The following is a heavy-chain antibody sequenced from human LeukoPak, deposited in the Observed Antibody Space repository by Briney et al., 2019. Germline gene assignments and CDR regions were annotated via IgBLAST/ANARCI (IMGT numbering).Heavy chain of an antibody. Sequence: ASVKVCCKVSGGTLTELSIHWVRQAPGKGLEWMGGLNLEDGETIYAQKFQGRITTLEDTSTDTAYMEMSSLRSEDTAVYYCAIVQVLPSIVVVPVAVTQALAYNMYVWGKGTTVTVSS. CDR3: AIVQVLPSIVVVPVAVTQALAYNMYV. V-gene: IGHV1-24*01. D-gene: IGHD2-2*01. J-gene: IGHJ6*03. CDR1: GGTLTELS. CDR2: LNLEDGET.